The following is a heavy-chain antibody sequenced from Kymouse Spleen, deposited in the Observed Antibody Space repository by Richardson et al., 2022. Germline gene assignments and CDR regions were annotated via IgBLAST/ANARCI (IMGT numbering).Heavy chain of an antibody. J-gene: IGHJ6*02. CDR2: IYYSGST. Sequence: QLQLQESGPGLVKPSETLSLTCTVSGGSISSSSYYWGWIRQPPGKGLEWIGSIYYSGSTYYNPSLKSRVTISVDTSKNQFSLKLSSVTAADTAVYYCARLSSGWYDYYYYGMDVWGQGTTVTVSS. D-gene: IGHD6-19*01. CDR1: GGSISSSSYY. CDR3: ARLSSGWYDYYYYGMDV. V-gene: IGHV4-39*01.